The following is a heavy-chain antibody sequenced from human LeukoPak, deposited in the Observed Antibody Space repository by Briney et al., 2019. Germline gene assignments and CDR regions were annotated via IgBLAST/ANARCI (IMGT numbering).Heavy chain of an antibody. CDR2: ISGSGGST. CDR3: AKVILTGYYYDY. CDR1: GFTFSSYA. Sequence: GGSLRLSCAASGFTFSSYAMSWVRQAPGKGLEWVSAISGSGGSTYYADSVKGRFTISRDNSKNTLFLQMNSLRAEDTAVYYRAKVILTGYYYDYWGQGTLVTVSS. V-gene: IGHV3-23*01. D-gene: IGHD3-9*01. J-gene: IGHJ4*02.